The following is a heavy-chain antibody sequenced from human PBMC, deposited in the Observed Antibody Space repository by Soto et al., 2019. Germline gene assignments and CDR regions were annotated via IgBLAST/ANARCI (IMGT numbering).Heavy chain of an antibody. V-gene: IGHV3-23*01. D-gene: IGHD2-8*01. CDR2: ISGSGGST. Sequence: GGSLRLSCAASGFTFSSYAMSWVRQAPGKGLEWVSAISGSGGSTYYADSVKGRFTISRDNSKNTLYLQMNSLRAEDTAVYYFAKGLGYCTNGVCPMRGGYYYGMDVWGQGTTVTVSS. J-gene: IGHJ6*02. CDR3: AKGLGYCTNGVCPMRGGYYYGMDV. CDR1: GFTFSSYA.